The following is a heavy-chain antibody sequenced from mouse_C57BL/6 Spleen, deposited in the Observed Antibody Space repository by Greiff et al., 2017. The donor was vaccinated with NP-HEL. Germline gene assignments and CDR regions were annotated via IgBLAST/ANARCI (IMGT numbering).Heavy chain of an antibody. CDR3: ARGDYDYDYAMDY. CDR2: INPGSGGT. CDR1: GYAFTNYL. V-gene: IGHV1-54*01. Sequence: VQLQQSGAELVRPGTSVKVSCKASGYAFTNYLIEWVKQRPGQGLEWIGVINPGSGGTNYNEKFKGKATLTADKSSSTAYMQLSSLTSEDSAVYVCARGDYDYDYAMDYWGQGTSVTVSS. J-gene: IGHJ4*01. D-gene: IGHD2-4*01.